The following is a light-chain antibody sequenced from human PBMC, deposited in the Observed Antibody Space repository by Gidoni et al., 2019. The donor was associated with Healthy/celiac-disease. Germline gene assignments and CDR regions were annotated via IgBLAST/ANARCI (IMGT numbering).Light chain of an antibody. Sequence: DLQMTQSPSSLSASVGDRVTITCRESQSIRSYLNWYQQKPGKAPKLLIYAASSLQSGVPSRFSGSGSGTDFTLTISSLQPEDFATYYCQQSYSTPVTFGQGTKVEIK. CDR3: QQSYSTPVT. V-gene: IGKV1-39*01. CDR1: QSIRSY. J-gene: IGKJ1*01. CDR2: AAS.